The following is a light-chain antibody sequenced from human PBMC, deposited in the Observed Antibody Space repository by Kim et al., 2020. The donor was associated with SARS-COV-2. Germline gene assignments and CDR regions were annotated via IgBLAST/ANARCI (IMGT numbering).Light chain of an antibody. V-gene: IGKV3-20*01. CDR3: QQYGSSPWT. J-gene: IGKJ1*01. CDR1: QSVSSNY. CDR2: GAS. Sequence: DIVLTQSPGTLSLSPGERATLSCRASQSVSSNYLAWYQKKPGQAPRLLIYGASNRATGIPDRFSGSQSGTDFTLTISRLDPEDFALYYCQQYGSSPWTFGQGTKVDIK.